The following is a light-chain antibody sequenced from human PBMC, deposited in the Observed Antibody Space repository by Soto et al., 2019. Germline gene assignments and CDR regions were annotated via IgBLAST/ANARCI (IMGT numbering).Light chain of an antibody. Sequence: QSVLIQSSSASASLGSSVKLTCTLSSGHSSYIIAWHQQQPGKAPRYLMKLEGSGSYNKGSGVPDRFSGSSSGADRYLTISNLQFEDEADYYCETWDSDTHTVFGGGTKPTVL. CDR2: LEGSGSY. CDR3: ETWDSDTHTV. V-gene: IGLV4-60*02. CDR1: SGHSSYI. J-gene: IGLJ3*02.